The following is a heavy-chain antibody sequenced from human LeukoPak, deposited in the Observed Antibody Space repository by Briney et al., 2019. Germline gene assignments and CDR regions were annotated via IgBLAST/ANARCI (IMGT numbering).Heavy chain of an antibody. CDR3: ARSSYGSGEVIDY. J-gene: IGHJ4*02. CDR2: INPSGGST. CDR1: GCTFTDYY. V-gene: IGHV1-46*01. D-gene: IGHD3-10*01. Sequence: ASVKVSCKASGCTFTDYYMHWVRQAPGQGLEWMGIINPSGGSTSYAQKFQGRVTMTRDMSTSTVYMELSSLRSEDTAVYYCARSSYGSGEVIDYWGQGTLVTVSS.